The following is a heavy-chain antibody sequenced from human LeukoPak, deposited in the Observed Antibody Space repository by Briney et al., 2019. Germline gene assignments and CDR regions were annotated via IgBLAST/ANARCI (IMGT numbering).Heavy chain of an antibody. V-gene: IGHV4-59*08. CDR1: GGSISSYY. CDR2: IYYSGST. J-gene: IGHJ3*02. CDR3: ARLFSLPLSGRDAFDI. D-gene: IGHD3-3*01. Sequence: PSETLSLTCTVSGGSISSYYWSWIRQPPGKGLEWIGYIYYSGSTNYNPSLKSRVTISVDTSKNQFSLKLSSVTAADTAVYYCARLFSLPLSGRDAFDIWGQGAMVTVSS.